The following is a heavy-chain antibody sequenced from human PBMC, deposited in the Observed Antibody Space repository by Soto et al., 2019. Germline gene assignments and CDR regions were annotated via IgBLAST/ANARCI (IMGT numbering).Heavy chain of an antibody. CDR2: IIPILGIA. Sequence: QVQLVQSGAEVKKPGSSVKVSCKASGGTFSSYTISWVRQAPGQGLEWMGRIIPILGIANYAQKFQGRVTITADKSTSTAYMEMSSLRSEDTAVYYCAQTYCGGDCFDYYYGMDVWGQGTTVTVS. V-gene: IGHV1-69*02. CDR1: GGTFSSYT. CDR3: AQTYCGGDCFDYYYGMDV. D-gene: IGHD2-21*02. J-gene: IGHJ6*02.